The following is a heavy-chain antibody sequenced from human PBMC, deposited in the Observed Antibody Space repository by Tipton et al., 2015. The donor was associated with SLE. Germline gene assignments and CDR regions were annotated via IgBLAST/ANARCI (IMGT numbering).Heavy chain of an antibody. J-gene: IGHJ3*02. CDR3: ARRHFDTSGYYRGAFDI. Sequence: TLSLTCTVSGGSISSYYWSWIRQPPGEGLEWIGYVYSSGSTHYNPSLKSRATISVDASKNQFSLRLTSVTAADTAVYYCARRHFDTSGYYRGAFDIWGQGTMVTVSS. CDR2: VYSSGST. D-gene: IGHD3-22*01. CDR1: GGSISSYY. V-gene: IGHV4-59*07.